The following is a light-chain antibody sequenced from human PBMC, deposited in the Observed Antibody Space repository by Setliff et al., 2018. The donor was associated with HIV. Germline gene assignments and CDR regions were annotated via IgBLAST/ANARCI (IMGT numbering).Light chain of an antibody. Sequence: QSALTQPPSASGSPGQSVTISCTGTSSDVGGNNYVSWYQQHPGKAPELIIYEVSKRPSGVPDRFSGSKSGNTASLTVSGLQTEDEADYFCTSFTSTSPYVFGTGTKVTVL. J-gene: IGLJ1*01. V-gene: IGLV2-8*01. CDR1: SSDVGGNNY. CDR2: EVS. CDR3: TSFTSTSPYV.